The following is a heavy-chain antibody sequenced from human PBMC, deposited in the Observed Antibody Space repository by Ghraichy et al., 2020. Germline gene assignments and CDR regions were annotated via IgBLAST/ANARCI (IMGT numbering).Heavy chain of an antibody. CDR3: ARVGSGWYSYGMDV. J-gene: IGHJ6*02. D-gene: IGHD6-19*01. Sequence: ASVKVSCKASGYTFTSYAMHWVRQAPGQRLEWMGWINAGNGNTKYSQKFQGRVTITRDTSASTAYMELSSLRSEDTAVYYCARVGSGWYSYGMDVWGQGTTVTVSS. CDR1: GYTFTSYA. V-gene: IGHV1-3*01. CDR2: INAGNGNT.